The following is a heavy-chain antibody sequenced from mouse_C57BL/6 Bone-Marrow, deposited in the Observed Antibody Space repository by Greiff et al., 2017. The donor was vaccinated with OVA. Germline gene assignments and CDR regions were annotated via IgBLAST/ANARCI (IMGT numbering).Heavy chain of an antibody. Sequence: QVQLQQSGPELVKPGASVKISCKASGYAFSSSWMNWVKQRPGKGLEWIGRIYPGDGDTNYNGKFKGKATLTADKSSSTAYMQLSSLTSEDSAVYYCARQKGPYAMDYWGQGTSVTVSS. D-gene: IGHD3-3*01. CDR1: GYAFSSSW. CDR3: ARQKGPYAMDY. J-gene: IGHJ4*01. V-gene: IGHV1-82*01. CDR2: IYPGDGDT.